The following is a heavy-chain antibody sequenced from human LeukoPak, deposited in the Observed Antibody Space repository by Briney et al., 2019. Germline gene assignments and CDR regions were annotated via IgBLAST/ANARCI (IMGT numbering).Heavy chain of an antibody. Sequence: PSETLSLTCTVSGGSIRSSYYYWGWIRQPPGKGLEWIGSIYDSGSTNYNPSLKSRVTISVDTSKNQFSLKLSSVTAADTAVYYCAREAYCSGGGCYAGGHYWGQGTLVTVSS. CDR1: GGSIRSSYYY. CDR3: AREAYCSGGGCYAGGHY. V-gene: IGHV4-39*07. CDR2: IYDSGST. J-gene: IGHJ4*02. D-gene: IGHD2-15*01.